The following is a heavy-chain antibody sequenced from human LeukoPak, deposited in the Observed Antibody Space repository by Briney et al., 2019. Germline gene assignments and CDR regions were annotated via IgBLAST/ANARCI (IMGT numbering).Heavy chain of an antibody. J-gene: IGHJ6*03. V-gene: IGHV3-20*04. D-gene: IGHD1-14*01. Sequence: GGSLRLSCAASGFTFDDYGMSWVRQAPGKGLEWVSGINWNGGSTGYADSVKGRFTISRDNAKNSLYLQMNSLRAEDTALYYCARSGARKYYYYMDVWGKGTTVTVSS. CDR1: GFTFDDYG. CDR3: ARSGARKYYYYMDV. CDR2: INWNGGST.